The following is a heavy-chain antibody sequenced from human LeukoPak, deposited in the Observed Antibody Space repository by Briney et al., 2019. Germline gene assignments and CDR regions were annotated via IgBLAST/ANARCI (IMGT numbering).Heavy chain of an antibody. CDR1: GFSLSTSGVG. V-gene: IGHV2-5*01. Sequence: SGPTLVKPTQTLTLTCTFSGFSLSTSGVGVGWIRQPPGKALEWLALIYWNDDKRYSPSLKSRLTITKDTSENQVVLIMTNLDPVDTGTYYCAHKRRGSGSYTMWGQGTLVTVSS. D-gene: IGHD3-10*01. CDR3: AHKRRGSGSYTM. J-gene: IGHJ4*02. CDR2: IYWNDDK.